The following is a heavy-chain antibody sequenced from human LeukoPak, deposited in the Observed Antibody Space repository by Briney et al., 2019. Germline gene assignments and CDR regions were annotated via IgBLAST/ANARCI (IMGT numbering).Heavy chain of an antibody. CDR2: IYTSGST. Sequence: SETLSLTCTVSGGSISSYYWSWIRQPAGKGLEWIGRIYTSGSTNYNPSLKSRVTMSVDTSKNQFSLKLSSVTAADTAVYYCARNSRGGGWYQNFDYWGQGTLVTVSS. V-gene: IGHV4-4*07. CDR3: ARNSRGGGWYQNFDY. J-gene: IGHJ4*02. CDR1: GGSISSYY. D-gene: IGHD6-19*01.